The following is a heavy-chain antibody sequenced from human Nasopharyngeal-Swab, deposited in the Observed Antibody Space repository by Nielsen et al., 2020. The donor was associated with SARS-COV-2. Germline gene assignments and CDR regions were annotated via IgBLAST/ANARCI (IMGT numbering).Heavy chain of an antibody. Sequence: GESLKISCAASGFTFNTYAISWVRQAPGKGLEWVSVISGSDYSTKYADSVKGRFTISRDNSKNTLYLQMNSLRAEDTAVYYCAKDLGLWSGYSYYYGMDVWGQGTTVTVSS. V-gene: IGHV3-23*01. J-gene: IGHJ6*02. D-gene: IGHD3-3*01. CDR2: ISGSDYST. CDR3: AKDLGLWSGYSYYYGMDV. CDR1: GFTFNTYA.